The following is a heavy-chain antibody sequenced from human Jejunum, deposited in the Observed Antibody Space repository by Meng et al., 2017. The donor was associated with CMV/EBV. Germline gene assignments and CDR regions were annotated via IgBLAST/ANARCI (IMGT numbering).Heavy chain of an antibody. CDR3: AHFVGGYYPSRPDY. CDR1: GFSPRTSGVG. Sequence: QITCHESGPPLVKPTKTLTLTCSFLGFSPRTSGVGVGWIRQLPGKALEWLALIYRGDDKRYSPSLNSRLTIAKDTSKNEVVLTLTNMGPIDTGTYYCAHFVGGYYPSRPDYWGQGTLVTVSS. D-gene: IGHD1-26*01. V-gene: IGHV2-5*02. J-gene: IGHJ4*02. CDR2: IYRGDDK.